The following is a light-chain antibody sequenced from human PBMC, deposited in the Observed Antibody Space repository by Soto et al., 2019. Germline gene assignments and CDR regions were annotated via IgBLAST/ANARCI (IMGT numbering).Light chain of an antibody. J-gene: IGKJ4*01. Sequence: EIVLTQSPATLSLSPGERATLSCRASQSVSSYLAWYQQKPGQAPRLLIYDAVNRVTGIPARFSGSGSGTDFTLTISSLEPEDFAVYYCQHRSNWPRLTFGGGTKVDIK. CDR3: QHRSNWPRLT. CDR1: QSVSSY. CDR2: DAV. V-gene: IGKV3-11*01.